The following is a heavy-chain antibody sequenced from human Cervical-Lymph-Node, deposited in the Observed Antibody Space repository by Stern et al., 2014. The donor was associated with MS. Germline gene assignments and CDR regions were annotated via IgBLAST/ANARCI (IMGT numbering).Heavy chain of an antibody. CDR1: GYNFSTYW. CDR3: ARRIAGSLDY. Sequence: VQLMQSGAEVRKPGASVKISCKASGYNFSTYWIGWVRPMPGKGLEWRGIIYPGDAKIRYSPSFQGQVTISADKSISTAYLQWSSLKASDTAMYYCARRIAGSLDYWGQGTLVTVSS. J-gene: IGHJ4*02. V-gene: IGHV5-51*01. CDR2: IYPGDAKI. D-gene: IGHD6-13*01.